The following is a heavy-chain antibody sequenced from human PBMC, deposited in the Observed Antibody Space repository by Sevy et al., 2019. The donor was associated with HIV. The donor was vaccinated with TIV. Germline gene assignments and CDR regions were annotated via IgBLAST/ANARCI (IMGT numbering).Heavy chain of an antibody. J-gene: IGHJ4*02. CDR1: GGSISSYY. D-gene: IGHD2-2*01. V-gene: IGHV4-59*01. CDR2: IYYSGST. Sequence: SETLSLTCTVSGGSISSYYWSWIRQPPGKGLEWIGYIYYSGSTNYNPSLKSRVTISVDTSKNQFSLKLSSVTAADTAVYYCARYCSSTSCYVLGSSAAAGGLYYFDYWGQGTLVTVSS. CDR3: ARYCSSTSCYVLGSSAAAGGLYYFDY.